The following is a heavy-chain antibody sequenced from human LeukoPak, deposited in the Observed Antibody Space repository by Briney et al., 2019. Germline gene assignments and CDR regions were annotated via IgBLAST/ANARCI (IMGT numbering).Heavy chain of an antibody. CDR3: ARAQVAWWLGGGFDY. D-gene: IGHD3-10*01. V-gene: IGHV4-59*01. Sequence: SETLSLTCTVSGGSISSYYWSWIRQPPGKGLERIGYIYYSGSTNYNPSLKSRVTISVDTSKNQFSLKLSSVTAADTAVYYCARAQVAWWLGGGFDYWGQGTLVTVSS. J-gene: IGHJ4*02. CDR1: GGSISSYY. CDR2: IYYSGST.